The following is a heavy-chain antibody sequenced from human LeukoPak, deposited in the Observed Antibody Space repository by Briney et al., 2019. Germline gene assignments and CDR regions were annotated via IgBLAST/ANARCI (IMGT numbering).Heavy chain of an antibody. CDR3: AREVGGYCSGGSCAPTLPIYYMDV. CDR1: GFTFSSYW. D-gene: IGHD2-15*01. V-gene: IGHV3-74*01. J-gene: IGHJ6*03. Sequence: PGGSLRLSCAASGFTFSSYWMHWVRQAPGKGLEWVSRINGDESSPSYADSVKGRFTISRDNSKNTLYLQMNRLRAEDTAVYYCAREVGGYCSGGSCAPTLPIYYMDVWGKGTTVTVSS. CDR2: INGDESSP.